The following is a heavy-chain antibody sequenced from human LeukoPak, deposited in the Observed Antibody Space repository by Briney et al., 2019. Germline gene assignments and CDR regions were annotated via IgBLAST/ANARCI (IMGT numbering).Heavy chain of an antibody. CDR2: ISYDGSNK. J-gene: IGHJ4*02. Sequence: GRSLRLSCAASGFTFSSYGMHWVRQAPGKGLEWVAVISYDGSNKYYADSVKGRFTISRDNSKSTSYLQMNSLRVEDTAVYYCAKEPYVWGSYRTPDYWGQGTLVTVSS. CDR1: GFTFSSYG. CDR3: AKEPYVWGSYRTPDY. D-gene: IGHD3-16*02. V-gene: IGHV3-30*18.